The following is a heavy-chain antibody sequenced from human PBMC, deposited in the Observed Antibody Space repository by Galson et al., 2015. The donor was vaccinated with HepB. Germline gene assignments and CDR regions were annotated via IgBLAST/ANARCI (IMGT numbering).Heavy chain of an antibody. J-gene: IGHJ4*02. V-gene: IGHV1-18*01. CDR2: ISAYNGNT. D-gene: IGHD3-10*01. CDR1: GYTFTNYG. CDR3: ARSRGVGDCLEY. Sequence: SVKVSCKASGYTFTNYGISWVRQAPGQGLEWMGWISAYNGNTNYAQMLRGRVTMTTDTSTTTAYMELRSLRSDDTAVYYCARSRGVGDCLEYWGKRTLISVSS.